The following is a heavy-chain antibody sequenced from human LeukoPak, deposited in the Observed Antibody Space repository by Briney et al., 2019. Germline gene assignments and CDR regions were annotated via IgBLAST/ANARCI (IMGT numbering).Heavy chain of an antibody. CDR1: GFSFSSYA. J-gene: IGHJ6*02. CDR3: AREVAVSGTENGAFNV. Sequence: GGSLRLSCAASGFSFSSYAMRWVRQAPGKGLEWVAVISFDGSNKYYADSVKGRLTISRDNSEDTLHLQMNSLRAEDTAVYFCAREVAVSGTENGAFNVWGPGSTVTVSS. D-gene: IGHD6-19*01. CDR2: ISFDGSNK. V-gene: IGHV3-30-3*01.